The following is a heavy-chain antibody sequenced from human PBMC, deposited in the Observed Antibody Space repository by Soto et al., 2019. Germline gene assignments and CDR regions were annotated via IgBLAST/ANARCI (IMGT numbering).Heavy chain of an antibody. D-gene: IGHD2-15*01. Sequence: GASVKVSCKASGYTFTSYDINWVRQATGQGLEWMGWMNPNSGNTGYAQKFQGRVTMTRNTSISTAYMELSSLRSEDTAVYYCAVCSGGSCYGAFDIWGQGTMVTVSS. J-gene: IGHJ3*02. CDR1: GYTFTSYD. CDR2: MNPNSGNT. V-gene: IGHV1-8*01. CDR3: AVCSGGSCYGAFDI.